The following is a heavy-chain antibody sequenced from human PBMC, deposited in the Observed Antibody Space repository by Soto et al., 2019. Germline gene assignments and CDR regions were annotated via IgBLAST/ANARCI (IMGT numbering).Heavy chain of an antibody. CDR3: ARGRGDYGIDYFDY. CDR2: MNPNSGNT. J-gene: IGHJ4*02. D-gene: IGHD3-16*01. CDR1: GYTFTSYD. V-gene: IGHV1-8*01. Sequence: QVQLVQSGAEVKKPGASVKVSCKASGYTFTSYDINWVRQATGQGLEWMGWMNPNSGNTVYAHKFQGIVTVTRNTSISTAYMELSSLRSEDTAVYYCARGRGDYGIDYFDYWGQGTLVTVSS.